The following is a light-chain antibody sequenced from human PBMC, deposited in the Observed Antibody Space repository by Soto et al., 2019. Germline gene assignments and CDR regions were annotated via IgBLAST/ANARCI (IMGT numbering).Light chain of an antibody. CDR2: EGS. CDR1: SSDVGSYNL. J-gene: IGLJ2*01. Sequence: QSALTQPASVSGSPGQSITISCTGTSSDVGSYNLVSWYQQHPGKAPKLMIYEGSKRPSGVSNRFSGSKSGNTASLTISGLQAEDEADYYCCSYVGSSTFKVFGGGTQLTVL. V-gene: IGLV2-23*03. CDR3: CSYVGSSTFKV.